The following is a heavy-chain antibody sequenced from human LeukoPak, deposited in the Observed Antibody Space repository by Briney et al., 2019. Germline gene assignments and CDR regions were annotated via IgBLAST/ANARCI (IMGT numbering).Heavy chain of an antibody. D-gene: IGHD3-10*01. CDR2: IRFSGEST. V-gene: IGHV3-23*01. Sequence: PGGSLRLSCAASGFTFGRHAMNWVRQAPGKGLERVSAIRFSGESTYYADSVKGRFTISRDNSKNTLYLQMDSLRAEDTAVYYCAKDVGTSGNYSPSDYWGQGTLVTVSS. CDR1: GFTFGRHA. CDR3: AKDVGTSGNYSPSDY. J-gene: IGHJ4*02.